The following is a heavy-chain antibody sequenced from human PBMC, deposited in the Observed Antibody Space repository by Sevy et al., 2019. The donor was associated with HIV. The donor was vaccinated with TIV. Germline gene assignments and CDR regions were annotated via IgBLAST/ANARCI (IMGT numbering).Heavy chain of an antibody. D-gene: IGHD6-13*01. CDR2: ISSSSSTI. Sequence: GGSLRLSCAASGFTFSSYSMNWVRQAPGKGLEWVSYISSSSSTIYYADSVKGRFTISRDNAKNSLYLQMNSLRDEDTAVYYCARDLILRRQQLVAGTDDYWGQRTLVTVSS. CDR1: GFTFSSYS. J-gene: IGHJ4*02. V-gene: IGHV3-48*02. CDR3: ARDLILRRQQLVAGTDDY.